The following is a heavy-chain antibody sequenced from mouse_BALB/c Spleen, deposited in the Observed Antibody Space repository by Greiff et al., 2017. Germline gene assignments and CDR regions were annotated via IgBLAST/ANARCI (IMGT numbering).Heavy chain of an antibody. CDR2: ISSGSSTI. D-gene: IGHD3-1*01. CDR1: GFTFSSFG. V-gene: IGHV5-17*02. CDR3: ARGGYYYYAMDY. Sequence: EVQLVESGGGLVQPGGSRKLSCAASGFTFSSFGMHWVRQAPEKGLEWVAYISSGSSTIYYADTVKGRFTISRDNPKNTLFLQMTSLRSEDTAMYYCARGGYYYYAMDYWGQGTSVTVSS. J-gene: IGHJ4*01.